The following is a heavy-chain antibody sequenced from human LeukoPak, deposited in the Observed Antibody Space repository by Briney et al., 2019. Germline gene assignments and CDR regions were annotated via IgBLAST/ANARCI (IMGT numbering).Heavy chain of an antibody. CDR2: IIPIFGTT. Sequence: SVKVSCKASGGTLSRYAISWVRQAPGQGLEWMGGIIPIFGTTNYAQKFQGRVTITADESTSTAYMELSSLRSEDTAVYYCARAGAVVDNWFDPWGQGTLVTVSS. CDR3: ARAGAVVDNWFDP. CDR1: GGTLSRYA. V-gene: IGHV1-69*13. J-gene: IGHJ5*02. D-gene: IGHD2-15*01.